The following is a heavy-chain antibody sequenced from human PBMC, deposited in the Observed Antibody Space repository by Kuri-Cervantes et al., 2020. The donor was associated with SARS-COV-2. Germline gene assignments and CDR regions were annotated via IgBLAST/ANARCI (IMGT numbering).Heavy chain of an antibody. Sequence: SETLSLTCSVSGGSICSGDYSWTWIRRPPGKGLEWIGYMYHSGRSYYNPSLKSRVTISVDRSKNQFSLNLSSVTAADTAVYYCARAEAARLYYGMDVWGQGTTVTVSS. D-gene: IGHD6-6*01. CDR1: GGSICSGDYS. V-gene: IGHV4-30-2*01. J-gene: IGHJ6*02. CDR3: ARAEAARLYYGMDV. CDR2: MYHSGRS.